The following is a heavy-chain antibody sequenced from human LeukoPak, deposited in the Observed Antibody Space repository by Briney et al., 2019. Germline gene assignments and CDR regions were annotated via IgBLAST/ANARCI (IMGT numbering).Heavy chain of an antibody. CDR2: IYYSGST. D-gene: IGHD4-17*01. Sequence: PSETLSLTCTVSGGSISSGDYYWSWIRQPPGRGLEWIGYIYYSGSTYYNPSLKSRVTISVDTSKNQFSLKLSSVTAADTAVYYCASYGDYQDAFDIWGQGTMVTVSS. CDR1: GGSISSGDYY. J-gene: IGHJ3*02. CDR3: ASYGDYQDAFDI. V-gene: IGHV4-30-4*01.